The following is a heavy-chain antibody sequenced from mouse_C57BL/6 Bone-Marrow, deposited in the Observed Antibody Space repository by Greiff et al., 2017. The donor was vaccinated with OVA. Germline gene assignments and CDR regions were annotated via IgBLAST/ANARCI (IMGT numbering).Heavy chain of an antibody. J-gene: IGHJ4*01. D-gene: IGHD2-2*01. CDR3: ARRRVTNAMDY. Sequence: VKLQQPGAELVMPGASVKLSCKASGYTFTSYWMHWVKQRPGQGLEWIGEIDPSDSYTNYNQKFKGKSTLTVDKSSSTAYMQLSSLTSEDSAVYYCARRRVTNAMDYWGQGTSVTVSS. CDR2: IDPSDSYT. V-gene: IGHV1-69*01. CDR1: GYTFTSYW.